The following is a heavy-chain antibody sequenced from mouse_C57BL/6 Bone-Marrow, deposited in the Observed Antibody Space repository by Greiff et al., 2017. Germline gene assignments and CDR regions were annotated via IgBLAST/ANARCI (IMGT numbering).Heavy chain of an antibody. CDR2: IHPNNGGT. J-gene: IGHJ2*01. V-gene: IGHV1-26*01. D-gene: IGHD1-1*01. Sequence: EVQLQQSGPELVKPGASVKISCKASGYTFTDYYMNWVKQSHGKSLEWIGDIHPNNGGTSYNQKFKGKATLTVDKSSSTAYMALLSLTSEDSAVYYCARSQGTTVVATGYFDYWGQGTTLPVSS. CDR1: GYTFTDYY. CDR3: ARSQGTTVVATGYFDY.